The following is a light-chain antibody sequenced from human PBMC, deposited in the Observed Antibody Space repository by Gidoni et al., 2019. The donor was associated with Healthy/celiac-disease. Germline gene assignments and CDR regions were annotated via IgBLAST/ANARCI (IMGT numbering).Light chain of an antibody. CDR3: CSYAGSYTHV. CDR2: DVS. J-gene: IGLJ1*01. V-gene: IGLV2-11*01. Sequence: QSPLTQPRSVSGSPGQSVTISCTGTGSDVGGYNYVSWYQQHPGKAPKLMIYDVSKRPSGVPDRFSGSKSGNTASLTISGLQAEDEADYYCCSYAGSYTHVFGTGTKVTVL. CDR1: GSDVGGYNY.